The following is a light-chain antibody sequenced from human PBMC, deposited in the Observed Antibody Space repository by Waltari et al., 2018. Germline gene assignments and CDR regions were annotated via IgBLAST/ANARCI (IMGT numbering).Light chain of an antibody. CDR3: HSRDASGVAGS. Sequence: SSELTQDPAVSVAMGQTVRITCQGDSLRSYYASRYQQGPGQAPILVIYDKNNRPSGVPDRFSGSSSHNTGSFTITGAQAEDEASYYCHSRDASGVAGSFGGGTKLTVL. CDR2: DKN. CDR1: SLRSYY. J-gene: IGLJ2*01. V-gene: IGLV3-19*01.